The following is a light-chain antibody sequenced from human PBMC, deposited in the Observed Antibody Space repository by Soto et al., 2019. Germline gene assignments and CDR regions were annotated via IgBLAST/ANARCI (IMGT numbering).Light chain of an antibody. CDR3: QQYTGQPTT. CDR2: GAS. Sequence: EIVLTQSPGTLSLSPVEIATLSCMASQSVSSRYLAWYQQKPGQAPRLLIDGASSRATGIPDRFSGSGSGTDFTLTITRLEPQDSAVYFCQQYTGQPTTFGQGTRLEI. CDR1: QSVSSRY. J-gene: IGKJ5*01. V-gene: IGKV3-20*01.